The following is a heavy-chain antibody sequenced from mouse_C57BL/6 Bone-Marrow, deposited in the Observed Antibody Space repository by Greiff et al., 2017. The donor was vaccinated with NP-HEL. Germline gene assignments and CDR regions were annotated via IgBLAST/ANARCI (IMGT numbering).Heavy chain of an antibody. Sequence: EVQLQQSGPELVKPGASVKIPCKASGYTFTDYNMDWVKQSHGKSLEWIGDINPNNGGTIYNQKFKGKATLTVDKSSSTAYMELRSLTSEDTAVYYCARRPHYYGKAWFAYWGQGTLVTVSA. D-gene: IGHD1-1*01. V-gene: IGHV1-18*01. CDR1: GYTFTDYN. J-gene: IGHJ3*01. CDR3: ARRPHYYGKAWFAY. CDR2: INPNNGGT.